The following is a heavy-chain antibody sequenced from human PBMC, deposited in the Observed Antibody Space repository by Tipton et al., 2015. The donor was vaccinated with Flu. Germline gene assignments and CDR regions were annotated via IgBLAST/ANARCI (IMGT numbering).Heavy chain of an antibody. J-gene: IGHJ4*02. Sequence: SLRLSCAASGISFGDYGFHWVRQVPGKGLEWVSGITWNSGIIDYVDSVKGRFTISRDNAKDSLYLQMNSLRPEDTGLYFCAYGSYWGGEYWGQGTQVTVSS. V-gene: IGHV3-9*01. D-gene: IGHD1-26*01. CDR3: AYGSYWGGEY. CDR2: ITWNSGII. CDR1: GISFGDYG.